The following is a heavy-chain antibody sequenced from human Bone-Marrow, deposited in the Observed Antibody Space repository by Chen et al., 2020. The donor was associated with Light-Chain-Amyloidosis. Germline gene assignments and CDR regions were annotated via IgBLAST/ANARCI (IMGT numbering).Heavy chain of an antibody. D-gene: IGHD5-12*01. CDR2: IYPDDSDA. CDR1: GYTFPNYW. Sequence: VQLEQSGPEVKKPGESLKISCKGSGYTFPNYWIGWVRQMPGKGLEWMGVIYPDDSDARYNPSFEGQVTISADKSITTAYLQWRSLKASDTAMYYCARRRDGYNFDYWGQGTLVTVSS. V-gene: IGHV5-51*01. CDR3: ARRRDGYNFDY. J-gene: IGHJ4*02.